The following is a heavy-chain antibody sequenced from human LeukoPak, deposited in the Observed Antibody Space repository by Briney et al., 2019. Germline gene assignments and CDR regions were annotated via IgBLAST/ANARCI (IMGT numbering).Heavy chain of an antibody. CDR2: FDPEDGET. J-gene: IGHJ3*02. D-gene: IGHD1-26*01. CDR3: ATPSGSYAGDAFDI. Sequence: VASVKVSCKVSGYTLTELSMHWVRQAPGKGLEWMGGFDPEDGETIYPQKFQGRATMTEDTSTDTAYMELSSLRSEDTAVYYCATPSGSYAGDAFDIWGQGTMVTVSS. CDR1: GYTLTELS. V-gene: IGHV1-24*01.